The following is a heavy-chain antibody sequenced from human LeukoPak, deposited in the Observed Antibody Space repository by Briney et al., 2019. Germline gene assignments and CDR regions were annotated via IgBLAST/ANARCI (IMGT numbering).Heavy chain of an antibody. Sequence: GGSLRLSCAASGFTFSSYSMNWVRQAPGKGLEWVSSISSSSSYIYYADSVKGRFTISRDNAKNSLYLQMNSLRADDTAVYYCARDIDPMVRGVLDAFDIWGQGTMVTVSS. J-gene: IGHJ3*02. CDR1: GFTFSSYS. D-gene: IGHD3-10*01. CDR3: ARDIDPMVRGVLDAFDI. V-gene: IGHV3-21*04. CDR2: ISSSSSYI.